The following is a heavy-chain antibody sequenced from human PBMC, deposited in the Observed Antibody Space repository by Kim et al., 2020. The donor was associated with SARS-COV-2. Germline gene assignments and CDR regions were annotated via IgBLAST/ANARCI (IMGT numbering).Heavy chain of an antibody. CDR2: IKQDGSEK. Sequence: GGSLRLSCAASGFTFSSYWMSWVRQAPGKGLEWVANIKQDGSEKYYVDSVKGRFTISRDNAKNSLYLQMNSLRAEDTAVYYCARRGSSSWYGIYFDYWGQGTLVTVSS. CDR3: ARRGSSSWYGIYFDY. J-gene: IGHJ4*02. V-gene: IGHV3-7*01. CDR1: GFTFSSYW. D-gene: IGHD6-13*01.